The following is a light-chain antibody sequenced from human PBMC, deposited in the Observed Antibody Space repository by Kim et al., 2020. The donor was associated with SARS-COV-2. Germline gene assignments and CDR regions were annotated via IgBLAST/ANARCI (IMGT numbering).Light chain of an antibody. CDR2: GND. Sequence: RVTISCTGSSSNSGSGYDVHRNKQLPGTAPKLLIYGNDNRPSGGPDRFSASKSDTSASLAITGLQADDDADYYCQSFDNSLYAWVFGGGTKLTVL. J-gene: IGLJ3*02. V-gene: IGLV1-40*01. CDR3: QSFDNSLYAWV. CDR1: SSNSGSGYD.